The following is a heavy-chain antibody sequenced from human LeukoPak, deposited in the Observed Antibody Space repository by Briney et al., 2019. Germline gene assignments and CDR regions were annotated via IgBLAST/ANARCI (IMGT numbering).Heavy chain of an antibody. CDR1: GFSLSNSGVG. CDR3: AHSPYCSGGSCYSFYGDYFDY. D-gene: IGHD2-15*01. CDR2: IYWDDDK. Sequence: SGPTLVKPTQTLTLTCTFSGFSLSNSGVGVGWIRQPPGKALEWLALIYWDDDKRYSPSLKSRLTITKDTSKNQVVLTMTNMDPVDTATYYCAHSPYCSGGSCYSFYGDYFDYWGQGTLATVSS. J-gene: IGHJ4*02. V-gene: IGHV2-5*02.